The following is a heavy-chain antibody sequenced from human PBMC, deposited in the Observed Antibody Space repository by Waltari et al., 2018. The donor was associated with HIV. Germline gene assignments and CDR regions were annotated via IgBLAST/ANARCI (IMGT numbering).Heavy chain of an antibody. V-gene: IGHV4-39*07. D-gene: IGHD3-3*01. CDR3: ARDPPKWASASLRFLEWPMGGFDP. CDR2: LSYRGIT. Sequence: QLQLQESGPGLVKPSETLSLNCSVFGDSISNSKSYWGWIRQSPGKGLEWIGSLSYRGITNFNPSLKSRVTISVATSKNQFSLKLSSVTAADTAVYYCARDPPKWASASLRFLEWPMGGFDPWGQGILVTISS. CDR1: GDSISNSKSY. J-gene: IGHJ5*02.